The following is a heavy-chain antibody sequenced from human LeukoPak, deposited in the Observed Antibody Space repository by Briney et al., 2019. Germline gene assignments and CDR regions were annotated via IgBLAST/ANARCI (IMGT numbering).Heavy chain of an antibody. CDR1: GGSFSGYY. V-gene: IGHV4-34*01. J-gene: IGHJ6*02. Sequence: PSETLSLTCAVYGGSFSGYYWSWIRQPPGKGLEWIGEINHSGSTNYNPSLKSRVTISVDTSKNQFSLKLSSVTAADTAVYYCARGYRYSGYALGYYYYGMDVWGQGTTVTVSS. D-gene: IGHD5-12*01. CDR2: INHSGST. CDR3: ARGYRYSGYALGYYYYGMDV.